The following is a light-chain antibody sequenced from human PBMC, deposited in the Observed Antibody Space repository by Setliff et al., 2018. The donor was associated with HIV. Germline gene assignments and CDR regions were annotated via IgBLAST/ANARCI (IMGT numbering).Light chain of an antibody. CDR2: GNI. CDR1: SSDIGAGYD. Sequence: QSVLTQPPSVSGAPGQRVTISCTGSSSDIGAGYDVQWYQQLPGTAPKLLIYGNINRPSGVPDRFSGSKSGTSASLAITGLQAEDEADYCCQSYDTSLSGVFGTGTKVTVL. V-gene: IGLV1-40*01. J-gene: IGLJ1*01. CDR3: QSYDTSLSGV.